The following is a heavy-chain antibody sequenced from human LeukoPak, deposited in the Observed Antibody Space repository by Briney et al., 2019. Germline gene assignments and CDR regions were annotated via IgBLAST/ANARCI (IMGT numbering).Heavy chain of an antibody. Sequence: SETLSLTCTVSGGSISGYYWSWIRQPPGKGLEWIGEINHSGGTNYNPSLKSRVTISVDTSKNQFSLKLSSVTAADTAVYYCARVYYYGSAPDYWGQGTLVTVSS. CDR1: GGSISGYY. V-gene: IGHV4-34*01. D-gene: IGHD3-10*01. CDR2: INHSGGT. J-gene: IGHJ4*02. CDR3: ARVYYYGSAPDY.